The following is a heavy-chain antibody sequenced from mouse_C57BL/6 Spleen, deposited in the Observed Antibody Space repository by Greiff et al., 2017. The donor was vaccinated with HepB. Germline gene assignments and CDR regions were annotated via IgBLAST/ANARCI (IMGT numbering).Heavy chain of an antibody. CDR3: ARVGDYDVAWFAN. CDR2: ISDGGSYT. D-gene: IGHD2-4*01. CDR1: GFTFSSYA. Sequence: EVHLVESGGGLVKPGGSLKLSCAASGFTFSSYAMSWVRQTPEKRLEWVATISDGGSYTYYPDNVKGRFTISRDNAKNKLYLQMSHLKSEDTALSYCARVGDYDVAWFANWGQGTLVTVAA. V-gene: IGHV5-4*01. J-gene: IGHJ3*01.